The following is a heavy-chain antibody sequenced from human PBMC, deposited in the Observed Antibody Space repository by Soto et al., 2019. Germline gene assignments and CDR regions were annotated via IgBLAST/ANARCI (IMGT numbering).Heavy chain of an antibody. CDR1: GGSFSGYY. D-gene: IGHD6-13*01. V-gene: IGHV4-34*01. J-gene: IGHJ5*02. Sequence: PSETLSLTCAVYGGSFSGYYWSWIRQPPGKGLEWIGEINHSGSTNYNPSLKSRVTISVDTSKNQFSLKLSFVTAADTAVYYCARLLAAGFYSFSFDPWGQGTLVTVSS. CDR3: ARLLAAGFYSFSFDP. CDR2: INHSGST.